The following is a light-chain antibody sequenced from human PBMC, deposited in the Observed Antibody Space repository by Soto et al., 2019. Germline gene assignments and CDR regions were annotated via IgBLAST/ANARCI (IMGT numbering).Light chain of an antibody. V-gene: IGKV1-5*01. CDR3: QQYTSYPWT. J-gene: IGKJ1*01. Sequence: DIQMTQSPSTLCAFVGDRVTITCRASQRISSWLAWYQQKPGKAPKFQIYDGSTLESGVPARISGSGSGTEFTLTISSLQPDDFATYYCQQYTSYPWTFGQGTKVDIK. CDR1: QRISSW. CDR2: DGS.